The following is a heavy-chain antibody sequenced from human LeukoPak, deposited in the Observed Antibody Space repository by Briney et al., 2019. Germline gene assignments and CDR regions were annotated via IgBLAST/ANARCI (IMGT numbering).Heavy chain of an antibody. CDR1: GFTVSSNY. D-gene: IGHD6-13*01. V-gene: IGHV3-53*01. Sequence: GGSLRLSCAASGFTVSSNYMSWVRQAPGKGLEWVSVIYSGGSTYYADSVKGRFTISRDNSKNTLYLQMNSLRAEDTAVYYCARGGGPIAAAQVHYFDYWGQGTLVTVSS. CDR3: ARGGGPIAAAQVHYFDY. CDR2: IYSGGST. J-gene: IGHJ4*02.